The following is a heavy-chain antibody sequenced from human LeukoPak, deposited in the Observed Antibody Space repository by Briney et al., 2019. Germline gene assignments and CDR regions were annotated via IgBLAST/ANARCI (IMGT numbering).Heavy chain of an antibody. J-gene: IGHJ4*02. CDR2: IYYSGST. CDR3: ATSLELRGFDY. CDR1: GGSISSYY. V-gene: IGHV4-39*01. Sequence: SETLSLTCTVSGGSISSYYWGWIRQPPGKGLEWIGSIYYSGSTYYNPSLKSRVTIPVYTSKNQFSLKLSSVTAADTAVYYCATSLELRGFDYWGQGTLVTVSS. D-gene: IGHD1-7*01.